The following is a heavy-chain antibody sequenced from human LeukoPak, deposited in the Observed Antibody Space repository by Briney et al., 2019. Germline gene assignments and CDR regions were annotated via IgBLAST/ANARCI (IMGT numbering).Heavy chain of an antibody. CDR2: IYYSGST. Sequence: SETLSLTCTVSGGSISSYYWSWIRQPPGKGLEWIEYIYYSGSTNYNPSLKSRVTISVDTSKNQFSLKLRSVTAADTAVYYCARISSSNWYNERGAFDVWGQGTMVTVSS. CDR1: GGSISSYY. CDR3: ARISSSNWYNERGAFDV. D-gene: IGHD6-13*01. V-gene: IGHV4-59*01. J-gene: IGHJ3*01.